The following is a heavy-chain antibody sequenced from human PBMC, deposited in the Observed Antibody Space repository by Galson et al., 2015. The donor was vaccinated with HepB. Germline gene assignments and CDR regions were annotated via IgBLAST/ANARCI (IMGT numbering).Heavy chain of an antibody. CDR3: ARDEGGAVVPAAIP. CDR2: IIPILGIA. Sequence: SVKVSCKASGGTFSSYAISWVRQAPGQGLEWMGRIIPILGIANYAQKFQGRVTITADKSTSTAYMELSSLRSEDTAVYYCARDEGGAVVPAAIPWGQGTLVTVSS. D-gene: IGHD2-2*02. CDR1: GGTFSSYA. J-gene: IGHJ5*02. V-gene: IGHV1-69*04.